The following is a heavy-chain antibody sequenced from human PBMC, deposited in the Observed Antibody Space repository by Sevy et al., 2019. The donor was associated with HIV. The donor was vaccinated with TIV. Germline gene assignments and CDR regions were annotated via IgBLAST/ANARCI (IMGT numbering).Heavy chain of an antibody. CDR3: ARDGGETTHPYYGMDV. V-gene: IGHV3-7*01. CDR2: IKQDGSEK. CDR1: GFTFSSYW. J-gene: IGHJ6*02. D-gene: IGHD3-16*01. Sequence: GGSLRLSCAASGFTFSSYWMSWVRQAPGKGLEWVANIKQDGSEKYYVDSVKGRFTISRENAKNSLYLQMNSLRAEDTAVYYCARDGGETTHPYYGMDVWCQGTTVTVSS.